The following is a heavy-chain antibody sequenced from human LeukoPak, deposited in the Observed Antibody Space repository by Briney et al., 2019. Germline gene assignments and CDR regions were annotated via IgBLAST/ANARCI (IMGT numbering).Heavy chain of an antibody. Sequence: PGGTLRLSCAASGFTFSNYWMHWVRQAPGKGLVWVSRINIDGSSTSYADSVKGRFTISRDNAENTLYLQMSSLRGEDTAVYYCVREEEVGILRYWGEGTLVTVSS. D-gene: IGHD1-26*01. J-gene: IGHJ4*02. CDR1: GFTFSNYW. CDR3: VREEEVGILRY. CDR2: INIDGSST. V-gene: IGHV3-74*01.